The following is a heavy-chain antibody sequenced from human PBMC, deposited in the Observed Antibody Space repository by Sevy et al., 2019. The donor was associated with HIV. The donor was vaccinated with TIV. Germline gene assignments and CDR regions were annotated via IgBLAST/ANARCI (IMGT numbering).Heavy chain of an antibody. CDR3: AINSDYGMDA. Sequence: GGSLRLSCVVSGFTFRNYWMSWVRQAPGTGLEWVANINQNGTEIYSVDSVKGRFTFSRDNTKNSVYLQMNSLRAEDTAIYYCAINSDYGMDAWGQGTTVTVSS. V-gene: IGHV3-7*01. D-gene: IGHD4-4*01. CDR2: INQNGTEI. J-gene: IGHJ6*02. CDR1: GFTFRNYW.